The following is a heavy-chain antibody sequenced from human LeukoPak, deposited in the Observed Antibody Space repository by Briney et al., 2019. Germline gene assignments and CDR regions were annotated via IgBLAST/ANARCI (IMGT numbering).Heavy chain of an antibody. Sequence: PGGSLRLSCAASGFTFSSYWMHWVRQAPGEGLVWVSFINSDGSGTGYADSVKGRFTVSRDNAKNTLYLQMNSLRAEDTAVYYCSYGSGREGYMDVWGNGTTVTVSS. J-gene: IGHJ6*03. CDR3: SYGSGREGYMDV. V-gene: IGHV3-74*01. D-gene: IGHD3-10*01. CDR2: INSDGSGT. CDR1: GFTFSSYW.